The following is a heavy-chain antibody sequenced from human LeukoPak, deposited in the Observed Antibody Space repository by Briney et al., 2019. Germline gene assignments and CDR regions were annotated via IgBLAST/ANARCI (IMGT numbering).Heavy chain of an antibody. D-gene: IGHD3-10*01. CDR3: AKDYYFYDSGGWFDL. Sequence: PGGSLRLSCAASGFTFSSYGMHWVRQAPGKGLEWVAVISYDGSNKYYADSVKGRFTISRDNSKNTLYLQMNSLRAEDTAVYYCAKDYYFYDSGGWFDLWGQGTLVTVSS. J-gene: IGHJ5*02. V-gene: IGHV3-30*18. CDR2: ISYDGSNK. CDR1: GFTFSSYG.